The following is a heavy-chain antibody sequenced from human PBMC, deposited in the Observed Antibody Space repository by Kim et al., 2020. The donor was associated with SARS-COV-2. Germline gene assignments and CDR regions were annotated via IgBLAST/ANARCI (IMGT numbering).Heavy chain of an antibody. Sequence: SETLSLTCTVSGGSVSSGSYYWSWIRQPPGKGLEWIGYIYYSGSTNYNPSLKSRVTISVDTSKNQFSLKLSSVTAADTAVYYCASAPSSGSCPFDYWGQG. D-gene: IGHD1-26*01. V-gene: IGHV4-61*01. CDR1: GGSVSSGSYY. CDR2: IYYSGST. J-gene: IGHJ4*02. CDR3: ASAPSSGSCPFDY.